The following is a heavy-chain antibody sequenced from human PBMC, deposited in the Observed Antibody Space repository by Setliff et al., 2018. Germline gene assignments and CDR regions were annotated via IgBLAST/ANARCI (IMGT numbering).Heavy chain of an antibody. CDR3: ARDVRYYYGSGSYYNDWFDP. CDR1: ADSGGSISSGGYY. V-gene: IGHV4-31*03. D-gene: IGHD3-10*01. CDR2: IYYVGTT. Sequence: SETLSLTCTVSADSGGSISSGGYYWSWIRQFPGKGLEWIGYIYYVGTTYYNPSLKSRVMISVDTSKNQFSLRLSSVTAADTAVYYCARDVRYYYGSGSYYNDWFDPWGQGTLVTVSS. J-gene: IGHJ5*02.